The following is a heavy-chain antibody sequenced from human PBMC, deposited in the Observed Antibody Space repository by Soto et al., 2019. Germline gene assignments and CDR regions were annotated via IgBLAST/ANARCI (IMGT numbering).Heavy chain of an antibody. V-gene: IGHV1-69*01. CDR1: GGTFSSYA. Sequence: QVQLVQSGAEVKNSGSSVKVSCKASGGTFSSYAISWVRQAPGQGLEWMGGIIPIFGTANYAQKFQGRVTITADESTSTAYMELSSLRSEDTAVYYCARGDILTDPKGGHWFDPWGQGTLVTVSS. CDR3: ARGDILTDPKGGHWFDP. D-gene: IGHD3-9*01. J-gene: IGHJ5*02. CDR2: IIPIFGTA.